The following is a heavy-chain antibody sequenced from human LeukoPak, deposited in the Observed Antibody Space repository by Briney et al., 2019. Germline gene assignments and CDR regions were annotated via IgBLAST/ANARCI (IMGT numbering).Heavy chain of an antibody. Sequence: PGGSLRLSCAASGFTFSSYAMSWVRQAPGKGLEWVSAISGSGGSTYYADSVKGRFTISRDNSKNTLYLQMNSLRAEDTAVYYCAKDRDSSGWYVFGYYYYGMDVWGQGTTATVSS. D-gene: IGHD6-19*01. CDR1: GFTFSSYA. CDR2: ISGSGGST. V-gene: IGHV3-23*01. CDR3: AKDRDSSGWYVFGYYYYGMDV. J-gene: IGHJ6*02.